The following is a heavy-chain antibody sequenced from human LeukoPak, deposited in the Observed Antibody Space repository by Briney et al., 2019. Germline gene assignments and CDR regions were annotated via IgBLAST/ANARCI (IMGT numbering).Heavy chain of an antibody. Sequence: RASVKVSCKASGYTFTGYYMHWVRQAPGQGLEWMGWINPNSGGTNYAQKFQGRVTMTRDTSISTAYMELSRLRSEDTAVYYCARDNSVGDIAWWFDPWGQGTLVTVSS. CDR1: GYTFTGYY. CDR3: ARDNSVGDIAWWFDP. CDR2: INPNSGGT. D-gene: IGHD3-16*02. J-gene: IGHJ5*02. V-gene: IGHV1-2*02.